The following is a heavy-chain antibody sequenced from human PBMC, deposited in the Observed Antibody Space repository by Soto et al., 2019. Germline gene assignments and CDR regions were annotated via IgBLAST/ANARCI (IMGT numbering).Heavy chain of an antibody. J-gene: IGHJ5*02. V-gene: IGHV3-48*01. CDR1: GFTFSSYS. CDR2: ISSSSSTI. CDR3: ARDRFDYYDTSGYWRFDP. D-gene: IGHD3-22*01. Sequence: EVQLVESGGGLVQPGGSLRLSCAASGFTFSSYSMNWVRQAPGKGLEWISYISSSSSTIYYADSVKGRFTISRDNAKNSLYLHMNSLRAEDTAVYYCARDRFDYYDTSGYWRFDPWGQGTLVTVSS.